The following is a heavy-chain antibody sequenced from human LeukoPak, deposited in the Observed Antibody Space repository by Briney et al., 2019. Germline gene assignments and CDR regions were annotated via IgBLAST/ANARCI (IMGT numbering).Heavy chain of an antibody. CDR1: AFTVTSNF. V-gene: IGHV3-66*01. Sequence: GGSLRLSCAASAFTVTSNFVNWVRQAPGKGLEWVSVIYSGGTTYHADSVKGRFTISRDNSKNTVFLQMDSLRAEDTAVYYCTRDPYYWGQGTLVTVSS. CDR2: IYSGGTT. CDR3: TRDPYY. J-gene: IGHJ4*02.